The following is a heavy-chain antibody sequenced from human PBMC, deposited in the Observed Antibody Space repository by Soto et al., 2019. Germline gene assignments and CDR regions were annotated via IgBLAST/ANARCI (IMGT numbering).Heavy chain of an antibody. CDR3: AKSWELRRFFAS. CDR1: GASIISENW. D-gene: IGHD1-26*01. Sequence: QVQLQESGPGLVKPSGTLSLTCAVSGASIISENWWTWVRQSPGKGLEWIGEIHHTGSTTYNPSLDSRVSMSVDKSKTHLSLILSSVTAADTALYYRAKSWELRRFFASWGQGTLVTVSS. J-gene: IGHJ4*02. V-gene: IGHV4-4*02. CDR2: IHHTGST.